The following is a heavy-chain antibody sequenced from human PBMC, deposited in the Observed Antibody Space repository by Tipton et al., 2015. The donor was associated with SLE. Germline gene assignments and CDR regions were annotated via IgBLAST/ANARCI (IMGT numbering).Heavy chain of an antibody. D-gene: IGHD6-19*01. CDR1: GGSFSGYY. V-gene: IGHV4-34*01. Sequence: LRLSCAVYGGSFSGYYWSWIRQPPGKGLEWIGEINHSGSTNYNPSLKSRVTISVDTSKNQFSLKLSSVTAADTAVYYCATSHERHSSGCTFDYWGQGTLVTVSS. CDR2: INHSGST. CDR3: ATSHERHSSGCTFDY. J-gene: IGHJ4*02.